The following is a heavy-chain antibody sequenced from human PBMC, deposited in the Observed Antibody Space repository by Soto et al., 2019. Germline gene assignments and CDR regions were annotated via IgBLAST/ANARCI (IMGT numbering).Heavy chain of an antibody. J-gene: IGHJ3*02. D-gene: IGHD2-2*01. CDR2: ISGSGGST. CDR1: GFTFSSYA. Sequence: GGSLRLSCAASGFTFSSYAMSWVRQAPGKGLEWVSAISGSGGSTYYADSVKGRFTISRDKSKNTLYLQMNSLRAEDTAVYYYAKGGVVVVPAARDDAFDIWGQGTMVTVSS. V-gene: IGHV3-23*01. CDR3: AKGGVVVVPAARDDAFDI.